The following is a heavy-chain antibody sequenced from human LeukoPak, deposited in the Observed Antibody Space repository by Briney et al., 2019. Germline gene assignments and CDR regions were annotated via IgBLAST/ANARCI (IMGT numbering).Heavy chain of an antibody. CDR2: ISGNGGST. Sequence: GGSLRLSCAASGFTFSSYAMSWVRQAPGKGLEWVSAISGNGGSTYYADSVKGRFTISRDNSKNTLYLQMNSLRAEDTAVYYCAKNYDILTGFPDYWGQGTLVTVCS. CDR1: GFTFSSYA. V-gene: IGHV3-23*01. J-gene: IGHJ4*02. D-gene: IGHD3-9*01. CDR3: AKNYDILTGFPDY.